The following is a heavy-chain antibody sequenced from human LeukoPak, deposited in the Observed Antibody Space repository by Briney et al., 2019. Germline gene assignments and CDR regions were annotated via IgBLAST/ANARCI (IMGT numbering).Heavy chain of an antibody. Sequence: SQTLSLTCTVSGGSISSGGYYWSWIGQHPGKGLEWIGYIYYSGSTYYNPSLKSRVTISVDTSKNQFSLKLSSVTAADTAVYYCARGRITIFGVVNFDYWGQGTLVTVSS. V-gene: IGHV4-31*03. J-gene: IGHJ4*02. D-gene: IGHD3-3*01. CDR2: IYYSGST. CDR1: GGSISSGGYY. CDR3: ARGRITIFGVVNFDY.